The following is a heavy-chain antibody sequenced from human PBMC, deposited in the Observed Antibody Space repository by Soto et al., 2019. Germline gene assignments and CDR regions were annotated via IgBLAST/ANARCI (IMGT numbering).Heavy chain of an antibody. J-gene: IGHJ3*02. D-gene: IGHD4-17*01. CDR1: GFTFSSSS. CDR3: AKDLRLVTTGAFDI. CDR2: ISYDGSNK. Sequence: PGGSLRLSCATSGFTFSSSSMNWVRQAPGKGLEWVAVISYDGSNKYYADSVKGRFTISRDNSKNTLYLQMNSLRAEDTAVYYCAKDLRLVTTGAFDIWGQGTMVTVS. V-gene: IGHV3-30*18.